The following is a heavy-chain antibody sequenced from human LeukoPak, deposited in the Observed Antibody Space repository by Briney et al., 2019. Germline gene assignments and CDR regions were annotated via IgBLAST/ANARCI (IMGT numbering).Heavy chain of an antibody. J-gene: IGHJ4*02. V-gene: IGHV4-4*09. D-gene: IGHD3-10*01. CDR1: GGSISSYY. CDR2: IYTSGST. Sequence: SETLSLTCTVSGGSISSYYWSWIRQPPGKGLEWIGYIYTSGSTNYNPSLMSRVTISVDTSKNQFSLKLSSVTAADTAVYYCARQRFGTRSYFDYWGQGTLVTVSS. CDR3: ARQRFGTRSYFDY.